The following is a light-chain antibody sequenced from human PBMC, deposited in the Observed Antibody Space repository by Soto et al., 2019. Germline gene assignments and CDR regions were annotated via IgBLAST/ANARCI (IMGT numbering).Light chain of an antibody. CDR3: QQYNNWPPIT. CDR2: GAV. CDR1: QILSSN. V-gene: IGKV3-15*01. J-gene: IGKJ5*01. Sequence: EIVMTQSPATLSVSPGEGVTLSCRASQILSSNLAWYQQKPGQAPRLLIYGAVTRATGVPARFSGSESGTEFTLTISSLQSEDFAVYYCQQYNNWPPITFGQGTRLEIK.